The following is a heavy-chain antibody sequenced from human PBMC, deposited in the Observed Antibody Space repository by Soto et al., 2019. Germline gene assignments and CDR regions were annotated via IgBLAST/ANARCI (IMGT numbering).Heavy chain of an antibody. Sequence: QLQLQESGPGLVKPSETLSLTCTVSGGSISSSSYYWGWIRQPPGKGLEWIGSIYYSGSTYYNPSLKSRVTISVDASKNQFSLKLSSVTAADTAVYYCARQKQKTKILQSGYLEYWGQGTLVTVSS. J-gene: IGHJ4*02. CDR1: GGSISSSSYY. CDR2: IYYSGST. V-gene: IGHV4-39*01. D-gene: IGHD3-3*01. CDR3: ARQKQKTKILQSGYLEY.